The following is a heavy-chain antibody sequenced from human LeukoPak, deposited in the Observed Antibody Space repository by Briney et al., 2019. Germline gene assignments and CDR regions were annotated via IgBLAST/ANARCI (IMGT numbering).Heavy chain of an antibody. CDR1: GFTFSSYW. Sequence: PGGSLRLSCAASGFTFSSYWMTWVRQAPGKGLEWVAVISYDGSNKYYADSVKGRFTISRGNSKNTLYLQMNSLRAEDTAVYYCAKDNGMTTVTKGSLDYWGQGTLVTVSS. CDR2: ISYDGSNK. J-gene: IGHJ4*02. V-gene: IGHV3-30*18. CDR3: AKDNGMTTVTKGSLDY. D-gene: IGHD4-17*01.